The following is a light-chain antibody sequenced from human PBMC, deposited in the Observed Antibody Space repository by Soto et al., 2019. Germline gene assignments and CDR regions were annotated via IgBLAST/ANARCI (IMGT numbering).Light chain of an antibody. CDR1: QSISSSY. V-gene: IGKV3D-7*01. J-gene: IGKJ5*01. Sequence: EVVLTQSPATLSLSPGEGATLSCRVSQSISSSYLSWYQQRPGQAPRLLIYGASTRATGIPARFSGSGRGSGTDFPLTISSLQPEDFAVYYCQQDYNLPITFGQGTRLEIK. CDR2: GAS. CDR3: QQDYNLPIT.